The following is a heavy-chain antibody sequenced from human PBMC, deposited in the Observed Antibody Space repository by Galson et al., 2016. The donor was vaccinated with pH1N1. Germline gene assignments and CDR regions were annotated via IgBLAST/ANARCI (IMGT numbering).Heavy chain of an antibody. D-gene: IGHD1-26*01. CDR2: ISDSGGST. V-gene: IGHV3-23*01. Sequence: SLRLSCAASGFTITNYAMHWVRLAPGKGLEWVSYISDSGGSTYYADSAKGRFSISRDNAKNSLYLHMNSLRAEDTAVYYCARDPGRPRLYYMDVWGKGTTVTVSS. CDR1: GFTITNYA. CDR3: ARDPGRPRLYYMDV. J-gene: IGHJ6*03.